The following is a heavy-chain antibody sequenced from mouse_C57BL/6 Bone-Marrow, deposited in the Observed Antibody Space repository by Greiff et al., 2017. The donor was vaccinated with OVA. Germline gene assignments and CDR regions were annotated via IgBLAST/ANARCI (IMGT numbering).Heavy chain of an antibody. D-gene: IGHD2-12*01. CDR3: APFHDRDFDV. CDR1: GYTFTSYW. Sequence: QVQLQQSGAELAKPGASVKLSCKASGYTFTSYWMHWVKQRPGQGLEWIGYINPSSGYTKYNQKFKGKATLTADKSSSTAYMLLSSLTSEDSAVYFCAPFHDRDFDVWGKGTTVTVSS. V-gene: IGHV1-7*01. CDR2: INPSSGYT. J-gene: IGHJ1*03.